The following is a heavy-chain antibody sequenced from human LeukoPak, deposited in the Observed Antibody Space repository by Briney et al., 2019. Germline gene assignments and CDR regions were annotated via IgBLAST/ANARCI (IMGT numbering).Heavy chain of an antibody. V-gene: IGHV3-53*01. Sequence: PGRSMSLASAAYGFTVSSNYMSWVRQAPGKGLEWVSVIYSGGRAYDQDSMNGRFTIDRHNSKTTLYLQMNSLRAEGTVVYYCARDQRIVGTLWYYGMDIWGQGTTVTVSS. CDR2: IYSGGRA. CDR1: GFTVSSNY. D-gene: IGHD1-26*01. J-gene: IGHJ6*02. CDR3: ARDQRIVGTLWYYGMDI.